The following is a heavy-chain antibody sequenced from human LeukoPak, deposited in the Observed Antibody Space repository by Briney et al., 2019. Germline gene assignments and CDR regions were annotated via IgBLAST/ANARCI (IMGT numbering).Heavy chain of an antibody. D-gene: IGHD2-21*02. V-gene: IGHV1-2*02. CDR1: GYTFTGSY. CDR2: INPNNGGT. CDR3: ARDSIYCGGDCYSEFVDY. J-gene: IGHJ4*02. Sequence: ASVKVSCKASGYTFTGSYMHWVRHAPGQGLEWMGWINPNNGGTNYAQKFQGRVTMTRDTSISTTYMELSRLRSDDTAVYYCARDSIYCGGDCYSEFVDYWGQGTLVTVSS.